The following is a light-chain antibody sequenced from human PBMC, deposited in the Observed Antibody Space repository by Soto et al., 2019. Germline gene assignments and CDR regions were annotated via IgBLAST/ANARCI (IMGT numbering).Light chain of an antibody. J-gene: IGLJ3*02. CDR2: EVS. Sequence: QSVLTQPASVSGSPGQSITISCTGTSSDVGAYNYVSWYQQHPGKAPKLMIYEVSNRPSGVSNRFSGSKSGNTASLTISGLQAEDEANYYCSSYTSSSSNWVFGGGTKLTVL. CDR3: SSYTSSSSNWV. CDR1: SSDVGAYNY. V-gene: IGLV2-14*01.